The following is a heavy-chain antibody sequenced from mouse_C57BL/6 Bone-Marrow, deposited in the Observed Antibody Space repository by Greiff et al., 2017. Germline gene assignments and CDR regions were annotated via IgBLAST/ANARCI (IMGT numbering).Heavy chain of an antibody. CDR3: ARGVAWFAY. CDR2: INPNNGGT. Sequence: VQLQQSGPELVKPGASVKISCKASGYTFTDYYMNWVKQSHGKSLEWIGDINPNNGGTSYNQKFKGKATLTVDKSSSTAYMELRSLTSEDSAVYDCARGVAWFAYWGQGTLVTVSA. CDR1: GYTFTDYY. J-gene: IGHJ3*01. V-gene: IGHV1-26*01.